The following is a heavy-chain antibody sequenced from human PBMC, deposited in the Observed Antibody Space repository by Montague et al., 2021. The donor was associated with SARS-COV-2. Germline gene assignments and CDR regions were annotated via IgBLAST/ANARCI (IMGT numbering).Heavy chain of an antibody. CDR2: IDWDDEK. CDR1: GFSLNTSGMC. CDR3: ARTRYYDYDWGNYRGVDY. J-gene: IGHJ4*02. D-gene: IGHD3-16*02. Sequence: PALVKPTQTLTVTCTFSGFSLNTSGMCVSWIRQPPGKALEWLARIDWDDEKYYSTSLKTRLTISKDTYKNQVVLRMINMDPVDTATFYCARTRYYDYDWGNYRGVDYWGQGTLVTVSS. V-gene: IGHV2-70*11.